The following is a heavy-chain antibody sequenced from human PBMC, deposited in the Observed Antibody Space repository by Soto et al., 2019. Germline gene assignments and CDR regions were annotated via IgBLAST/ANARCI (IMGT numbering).Heavy chain of an antibody. Sequence: GGSLRLSCAASGFTFSSYSMNWVRQAPGKGLEWVSSISSSSSYIYYADSVKGRFTISRDNAKNSLYLQMNSLEAEETAVYYCARDRNCSSTSCYRLYYYYYMDVWGKGTTVTVSS. CDR3: ARDRNCSSTSCYRLYYYYYMDV. D-gene: IGHD2-2*01. CDR2: ISSSSSYI. CDR1: GFTFSSYS. V-gene: IGHV3-21*01. J-gene: IGHJ6*03.